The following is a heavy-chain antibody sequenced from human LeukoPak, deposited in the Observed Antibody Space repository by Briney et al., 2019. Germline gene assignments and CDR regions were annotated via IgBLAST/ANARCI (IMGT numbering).Heavy chain of an antibody. CDR3: ARSLESSGWLYYYYYYGMDV. V-gene: IGHV1-69*05. J-gene: IGHJ6*02. Sequence: SVKVSCKASGGTFSSYAISWVRQAPGQGLEWMGGIIPIFGTANYAQKFQGRVTITRDTSASTAYMELSSPRSEDTAVYYCARSLESSGWLYYYYYYGMDVWGQGTTVTVSS. CDR1: GGTFSSYA. CDR2: IIPIFGTA. D-gene: IGHD6-19*01.